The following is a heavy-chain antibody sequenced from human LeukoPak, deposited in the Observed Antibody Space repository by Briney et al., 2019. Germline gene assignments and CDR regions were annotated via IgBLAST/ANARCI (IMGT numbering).Heavy chain of an antibody. CDR2: IYYSGST. Sequence: SETLSLTCTVSGGSISSYYWSWIRQPPGKGLEWIGYIYYSGSTNYNPSLKSRVTISVDTSKNQFSLKLSSVTAADTAVYYCARYVRPYSSGWYYYYYYMDVWGKGTTVTVSS. CDR3: ARYVRPYSSGWYYYYYYMDV. V-gene: IGHV4-59*01. CDR1: GGSISSYY. D-gene: IGHD6-19*01. J-gene: IGHJ6*03.